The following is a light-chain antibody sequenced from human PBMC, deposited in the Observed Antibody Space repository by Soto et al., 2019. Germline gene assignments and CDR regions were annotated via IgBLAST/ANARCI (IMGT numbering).Light chain of an antibody. CDR3: QQSSDSPYT. CDR2: AAS. Sequence: DIQMTQSPSSLSASVGDRVTITCRASQSINSYLNWYQQKPGKAPNLLIYAASSFQSGVPSRFSGSGSGTDFTLTISSLQPEDFATYYCQQSSDSPYTFGQGTKLEIK. CDR1: QSINSY. V-gene: IGKV1-39*01. J-gene: IGKJ2*01.